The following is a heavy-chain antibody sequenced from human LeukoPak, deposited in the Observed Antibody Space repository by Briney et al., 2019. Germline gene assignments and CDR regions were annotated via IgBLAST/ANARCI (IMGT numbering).Heavy chain of an antibody. Sequence: GGSLRLSCAASGFTFSSYSMNWVRQAPGKGLEWVSSISSSSSYIYYADSVKGRFTISRDNAKNSLYLQMNSLRAEDTAVYYCARESRVLWFGELEDYWGQGTLVTVSS. J-gene: IGHJ4*02. D-gene: IGHD3-10*01. CDR2: ISSSSSYI. CDR3: ARESRVLWFGELEDY. CDR1: GFTFSSYS. V-gene: IGHV3-21*01.